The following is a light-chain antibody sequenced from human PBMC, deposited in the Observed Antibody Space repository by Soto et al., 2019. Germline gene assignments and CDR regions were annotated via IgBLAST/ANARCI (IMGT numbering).Light chain of an antibody. CDR1: QSITTW. J-gene: IGKJ3*01. Sequence: DIQMTQSPSTLSASVGDRVTITCRASQSITTWLAWYQQKPGKAPKLLIYDASSLESGVPSRFSGSGSGTEFTLTIRSLQPDDFATYYCQQYNRYLFTFGPGTKVDIK. V-gene: IGKV1-5*01. CDR3: QQYNRYLFT. CDR2: DAS.